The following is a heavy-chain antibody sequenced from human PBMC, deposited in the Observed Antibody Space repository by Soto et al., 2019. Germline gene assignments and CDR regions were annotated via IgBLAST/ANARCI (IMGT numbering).Heavy chain of an antibody. CDR1: GGSMSSGGYY. V-gene: IGHV4-31*03. Sequence: QVQLQESGPGLVKPSQTLSLTCTVSGGSMSSGGYYWSWIRQHPGKGLEWIGYIYYSGSTYYNPSLKSRVTISVDTSKNQFSLKLSSVTAADTAVYYCVRSSSTFFWFDPWGQGTLVTVSS. J-gene: IGHJ5*02. D-gene: IGHD2-2*01. CDR3: VRSSSTFFWFDP. CDR2: IYYSGST.